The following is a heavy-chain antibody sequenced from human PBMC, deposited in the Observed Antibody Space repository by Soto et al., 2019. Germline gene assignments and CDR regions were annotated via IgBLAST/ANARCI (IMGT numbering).Heavy chain of an antibody. V-gene: IGHV1-2*04. CDR1: GYTFTGYY. CDR3: ARGRRITIFGVAESPYYYYAMDV. J-gene: IGHJ6*02. D-gene: IGHD3-3*01. CDR2: INPNSGGT. Sequence: QVQLVQSGAEVKKPGASVKVSCKASGYTFTGYYMHWVRQAPGQGLEWMGWINPNSGGTNYAQKFQGWVTMTRDTSIRTAYMELSRLRSDDTAVYYCARGRRITIFGVAESPYYYYAMDVWGQGTTVTVSS.